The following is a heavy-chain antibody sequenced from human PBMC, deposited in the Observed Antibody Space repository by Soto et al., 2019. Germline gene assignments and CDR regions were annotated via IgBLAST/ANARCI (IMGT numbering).Heavy chain of an antibody. V-gene: IGHV3-48*01. CDR3: AREFARFWSGYYNY. J-gene: IGHJ4*02. CDR2: ISSSSSTI. CDR1: GFTFSSYS. Sequence: GGSLRLSCVASGFTFSSYSMNWVRQAPGKGLEWVSYISSSSSTIYYADSVKGRFTISRDNAKNSLYLQMNSLRAEDTVVYYCAREFARFWSGYYNYWGQGTLVTVSS. D-gene: IGHD3-3*01.